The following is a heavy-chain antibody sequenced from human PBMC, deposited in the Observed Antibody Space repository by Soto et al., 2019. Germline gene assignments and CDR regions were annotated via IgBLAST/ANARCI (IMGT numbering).Heavy chain of an antibody. CDR3: AREAVAGTNYFDY. CDR2: IIPIFGTA. D-gene: IGHD6-19*01. Sequence: SVKVSCKASGGTFSSYTISWVRQAPGQGLEWMGGIIPIFGTANYAQKFQGRVTITADESTSTAYMELSSLRSEDTAVYYCAREAVAGTNYFDYWGQGTLVTVSS. J-gene: IGHJ4*02. V-gene: IGHV1-69*13. CDR1: GGTFSSYT.